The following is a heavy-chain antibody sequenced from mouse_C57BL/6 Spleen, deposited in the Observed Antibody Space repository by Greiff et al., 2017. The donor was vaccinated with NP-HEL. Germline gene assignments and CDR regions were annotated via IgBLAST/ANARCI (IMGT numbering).Heavy chain of an antibody. V-gene: IGHV1-42*01. Sequence: EVKLMESGPELVKPGASVKISCKASGYSFTGYYMNWVKQSPEKSLEWIGEINPSTGGTTYNQKFKAKATLTVDKSSSTAYMQLKSLTSEDSAVYYCARRGITTDGFAYWGQGTLVTVSA. CDR1: GYSFTGYY. J-gene: IGHJ3*01. CDR2: INPSTGGT. CDR3: ARRGITTDGFAY. D-gene: IGHD1-1*01.